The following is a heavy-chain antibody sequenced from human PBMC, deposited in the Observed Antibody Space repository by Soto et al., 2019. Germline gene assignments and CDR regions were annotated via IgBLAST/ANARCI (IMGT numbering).Heavy chain of an antibody. Sequence: SETLSLTCTVSGGSISSYYWSWIRQPPGKRLEWIGYIYSSGSTNYNPSLKSRATISVDTSKNQFSLKLSSVTAADTAVYYCARIDHRLHPFEDWRQGTLVTVSS. CDR1: GGSISSYY. CDR3: ARIDHRLHPFED. J-gene: IGHJ4*02. CDR2: IYSSGST. V-gene: IGHV4-59*01. D-gene: IGHD2-21*01.